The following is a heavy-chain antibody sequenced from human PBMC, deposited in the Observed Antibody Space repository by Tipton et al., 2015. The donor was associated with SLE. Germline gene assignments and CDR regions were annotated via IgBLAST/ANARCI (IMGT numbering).Heavy chain of an antibody. CDR2: INHSGST. CDR3: ARDSCGGDCYGYYYMDV. D-gene: IGHD2-21*01. J-gene: IGHJ6*03. CDR1: GGSFSGYY. V-gene: IGHV4-34*09. Sequence: TLSLTCAVYGGSFSGYYWSWIRQTPGKGLEWIGEINHSGSTNYNPSLKSRVTISVDTSKNQFPLKLSSVTAADTAVYYCARDSCGGDCYGYYYMDVWGKGTTVTVSS.